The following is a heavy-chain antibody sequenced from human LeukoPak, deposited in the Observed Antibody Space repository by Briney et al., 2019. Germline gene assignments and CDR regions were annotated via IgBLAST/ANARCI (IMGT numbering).Heavy chain of an antibody. J-gene: IGHJ4*02. CDR3: ARGSSGSYYNPLFGY. Sequence: KPSETLSLTCTVSGGSISSYYWSWIRQPPGKGLECIGYIYYSGSTNYNPSLKSRVTISVDTSKNQFSLKLSSVTAADTAVYYCARGSSGSYYNPLFGYWGQGTLVTVSS. CDR1: GGSISSYY. CDR2: IYYSGST. D-gene: IGHD3-10*01. V-gene: IGHV4-59*01.